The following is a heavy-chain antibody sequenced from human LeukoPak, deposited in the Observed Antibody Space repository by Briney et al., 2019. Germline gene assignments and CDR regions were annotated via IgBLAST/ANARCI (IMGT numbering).Heavy chain of an antibody. V-gene: IGHV3-23*01. CDR2: ISGSGDST. CDR1: GFTFSTYG. D-gene: IGHD3-16*01. Sequence: PGGSLRLSCAASGFTFSTYGMTWVRQAPGKGLEWVSAISGSGDSTHYADSVKGRFTISRDNSKNTLYLQMNSLRAEDTAVYYCATSRWGLYYYYMDVWGKGTTVTVSS. CDR3: ATSRWGLYYYYMDV. J-gene: IGHJ6*03.